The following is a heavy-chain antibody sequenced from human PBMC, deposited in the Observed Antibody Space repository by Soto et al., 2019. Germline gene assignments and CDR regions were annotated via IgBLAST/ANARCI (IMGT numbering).Heavy chain of an antibody. J-gene: IGHJ4*02. Sequence: VGSLRLSSAASGFTVSSNYMSWVRQAPGKGLEWVSVIYSGGSTYYADSVKGRFTISRDNSKNTLYLQMNSLRAEDTAVYYCAESPEADYFDYWGQGTLVTVSS. CDR2: IYSGGST. V-gene: IGHV3-53*01. CDR1: GFTVSSNY. D-gene: IGHD6-19*01. CDR3: AESPEADYFDY.